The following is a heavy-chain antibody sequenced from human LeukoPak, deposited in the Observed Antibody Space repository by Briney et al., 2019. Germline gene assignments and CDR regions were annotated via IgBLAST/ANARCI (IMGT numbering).Heavy chain of an antibody. CDR2: IYSGGST. Sequence: GSLRLSCAASGFTVSSNYMSWVRQAPGKGLEWVSVIYSGGSTYYADSVKGRFTISRDNSKNTLYLQMNSLRAEDTAVYYCARGRDSSGWYLEYYFDYWAREPWSPSPQ. J-gene: IGHJ4*02. D-gene: IGHD6-19*01. V-gene: IGHV3-53*01. CDR3: ARGRDSSGWYLEYYFDY. CDR1: GFTVSSNY.